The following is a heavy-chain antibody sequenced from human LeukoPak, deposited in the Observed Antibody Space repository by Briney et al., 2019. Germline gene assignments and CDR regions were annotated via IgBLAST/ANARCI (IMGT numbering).Heavy chain of an antibody. V-gene: IGHV3-30*03. J-gene: IGHJ3*02. D-gene: IGHD5-24*01. CDR1: GFTFSSYG. CDR2: ISYDGSNK. CDR3: ARDRGDGYNGVHDAFDI. Sequence: PGRSLRLSCAASGFTFSSYGMHWVRQAPGKGLEWVAVISYDGSNKYYADSVKGRFTISRDNSKNTLYLQMNSLRAEDTAVYYCARDRGDGYNGVHDAFDIWGQGTMVTVSS.